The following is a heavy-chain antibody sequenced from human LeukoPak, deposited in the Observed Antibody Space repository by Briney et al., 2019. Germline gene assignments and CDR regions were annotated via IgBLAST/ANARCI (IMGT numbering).Heavy chain of an antibody. Sequence: GGSLRLSCAASGFTVSSNYMSWVRQAPGKGLEWVSVIYSGGSTYYADSVKGRFTISRDNSKNTLYLQMNSLRAEDTAVYYCAGRGRRGRYCSGGSCYPDYWGQGTLVTVSS. V-gene: IGHV3-66*04. D-gene: IGHD2-15*01. CDR1: GFTVSSNY. CDR2: IYSGGST. J-gene: IGHJ4*02. CDR3: AGRGRRGRYCSGGSCYPDY.